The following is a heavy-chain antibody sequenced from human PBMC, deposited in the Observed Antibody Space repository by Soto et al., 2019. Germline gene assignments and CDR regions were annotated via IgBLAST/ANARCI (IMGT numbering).Heavy chain of an antibody. CDR1: GDSVSSNSAA. V-gene: IGHV6-1*01. CDR2: TYYRSKWYN. Sequence: SQTLSLTCVISGDSVSSNSAAWNWIRQSPSRGLEWLGRTYYRSKWYNDYAVSVKGRITINPDTSKNQFSLQLNSVTPEDTAVYYCARGEVVRFLEWLGNWFDPWGQGTLVTVSS. J-gene: IGHJ5*02. CDR3: ARGEVVRFLEWLGNWFDP. D-gene: IGHD3-3*01.